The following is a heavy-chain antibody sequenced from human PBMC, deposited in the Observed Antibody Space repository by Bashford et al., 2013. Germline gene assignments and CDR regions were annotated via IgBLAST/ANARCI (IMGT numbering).Heavy chain of an antibody. CDR1: GGTFSSYA. J-gene: IGHJ6*02. V-gene: IGHV1-2*04. D-gene: IGHD3-3*01. CDR3: ARCEYYDFWSGYSGLNGMDV. Sequence: ASVKVSCKASGGTFSSYAISWVRQAPGQGLEWMGWINPNSGGTNYAQKFQGWVTMTRDTSISTAYMELSRLRSDDTAVYYCARCEYYDFWSGYSGLNGMDVWGQGTRVTVSS. CDR2: INPNSGGT.